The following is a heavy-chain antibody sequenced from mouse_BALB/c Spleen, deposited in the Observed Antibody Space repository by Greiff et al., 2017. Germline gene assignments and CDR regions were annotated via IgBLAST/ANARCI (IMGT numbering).Heavy chain of an antibody. V-gene: IGHV5-6-5*01. CDR3: ARGLRVGDY. CDR2: ISSGGST. D-gene: IGHD1-1*01. CDR1: GFTFSSYA. Sequence: EVHLVESGGGLVKPGGSLKLSCAASGFTFSSYAMSWVRQTPEKRLEWVASISSGGSTYYPDSVKGRFTISRDNARNNLYLQMSSLRSEDTAMYYCARGLRVGDYWGQGTSVTVSS. J-gene: IGHJ4*01.